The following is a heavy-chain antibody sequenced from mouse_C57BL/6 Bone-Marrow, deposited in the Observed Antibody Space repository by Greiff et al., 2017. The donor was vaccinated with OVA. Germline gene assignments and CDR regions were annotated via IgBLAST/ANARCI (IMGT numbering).Heavy chain of an antibody. D-gene: IGHD2-3*01. J-gene: IGHJ2*01. CDR1: GFTFSSYA. Sequence: EVKLMESGGGLVKPGGSLKLSCAASGFTFSSYAMSWVRQTPEKRLEWVATISDGGSYTYYPDNVKGRFTISRDNAKNNLYLQMSHLKSEDTAMYYCAIVFYDPFDYWGQGTTLTVSS. V-gene: IGHV5-4*03. CDR2: ISDGGSYT. CDR3: AIVFYDPFDY.